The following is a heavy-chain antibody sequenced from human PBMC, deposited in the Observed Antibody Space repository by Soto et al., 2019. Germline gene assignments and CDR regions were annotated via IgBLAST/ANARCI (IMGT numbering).Heavy chain of an antibody. CDR3: ARDKGRGQLGGNYYYALDV. V-gene: IGHV1-69*12. CDR1: GATFDTFA. D-gene: IGHD1-1*01. Sequence: QVQLVQSGAEVLKPGSSVKLSCKTSGATFDTFAISWVRQAPGQGLEWMGGIIPIFRTPDYTQKFQGRVTITADVSTSTAYMELSSLRSEETAVYYCARDKGRGQLGGNYYYALDVWGQGTTVTVCS. CDR2: IIPIFRTP. J-gene: IGHJ6*02.